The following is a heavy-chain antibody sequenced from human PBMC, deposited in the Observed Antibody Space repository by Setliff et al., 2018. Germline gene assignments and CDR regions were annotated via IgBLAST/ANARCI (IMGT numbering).Heavy chain of an antibody. D-gene: IGHD2-2*01. CDR2: MNPNSGNT. Sequence: ASVKVSCKASGYTFTTYDINWVRRATGQGLEWMGWMNPNSGNTGYAQKFQGRFTMTRNTSISTAYMELSSLRSDDTAVYYCARIPARAAAAYCSSTNCQGGFDQWGQGTQVTVSS. J-gene: IGHJ4*02. V-gene: IGHV1-8*02. CDR1: GYTFTTYD. CDR3: ARIPARAAAAYCSSTNCQGGFDQ.